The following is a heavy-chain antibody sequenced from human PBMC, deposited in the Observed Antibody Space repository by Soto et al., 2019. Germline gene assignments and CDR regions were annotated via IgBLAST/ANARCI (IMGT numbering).Heavy chain of an antibody. Sequence: PSETLSLTCTVSGGSISSGDYYWSWIRQPPGKGLEWIGYIYYSGGTYYNPSLKSRVTISVDTSKNQFSLKLSSVTAADTAVYYCAGQTYYYDSSGSAFDIWGQGTMVTVSS. CDR1: GGSISSGDYY. D-gene: IGHD3-22*01. J-gene: IGHJ3*02. CDR2: IYYSGGT. CDR3: AGQTYYYDSSGSAFDI. V-gene: IGHV4-30-4*01.